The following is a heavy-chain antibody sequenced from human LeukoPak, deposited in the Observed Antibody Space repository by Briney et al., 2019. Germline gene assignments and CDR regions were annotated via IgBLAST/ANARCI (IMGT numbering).Heavy chain of an antibody. D-gene: IGHD5-12*01. CDR3: AKEDSGYDWVFDY. CDR1: GFTFSSYG. V-gene: IGHV3-30*18. J-gene: IGHJ4*02. Sequence: PGGSLRLSCAASGFTFSSYGMHWVRQAPGKGLEWVAVISYDGSNKYYADSVKGRFTISRDNSKNTLYPQMNSLRAEDTAVYYCAKEDSGYDWVFDYWGQGTLVTVSS. CDR2: ISYDGSNK.